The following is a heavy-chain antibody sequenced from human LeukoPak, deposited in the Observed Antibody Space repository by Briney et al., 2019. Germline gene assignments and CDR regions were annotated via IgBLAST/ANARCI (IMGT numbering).Heavy chain of an antibody. CDR1: GFTFSSYW. Sequence: GGSLRLSCAASGFTFSSYWVSWVRQAPGKGLEWVANIKQDGSEKYYVGSVKGRFTISRDNAKNSLYLQMNSLRAEDTAVYYCARDRVVVVPAARYGMDVWGQGTTVTVSS. CDR2: IKQDGSEK. J-gene: IGHJ6*02. V-gene: IGHV3-7*04. D-gene: IGHD2-2*01. CDR3: ARDRVVVVPAARYGMDV.